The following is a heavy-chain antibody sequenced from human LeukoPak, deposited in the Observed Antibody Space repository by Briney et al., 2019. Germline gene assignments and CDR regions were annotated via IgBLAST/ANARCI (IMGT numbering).Heavy chain of an antibody. CDR2: IIPIFGTA. V-gene: IGHV1-69*13. CDR1: GGTFSSYA. Sequence: GASVKVSCKASGGTFSSYAISWVRQAPGQGLEWMGGIIPIFGTANYAQKFQGRVTITADESTSTAYMELSSLRSEDTAVYYCARGDRYSYGRHYDYWGQGTLVTVSS. CDR3: ARGDRYSYGRHYDY. J-gene: IGHJ4*02. D-gene: IGHD5-18*01.